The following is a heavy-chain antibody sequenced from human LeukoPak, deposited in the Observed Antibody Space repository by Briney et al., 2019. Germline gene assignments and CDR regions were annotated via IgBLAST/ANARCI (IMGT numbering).Heavy chain of an antibody. CDR1: GFTFSSHA. V-gene: IGHV3-23*01. CDR2: ISGSGDST. Sequence: SGGSLRLSCAASGFTFSSHAMSWVRQAPGKGLEWVSDISGSGDSTNYADSVKGRFSISRDNSKKTLYLQINRLRGEDTALYHCALESRSYYGYFEQWGQGTLVTVSS. CDR3: ALESRSYYGYFEQ. J-gene: IGHJ1*01. D-gene: IGHD1-26*01.